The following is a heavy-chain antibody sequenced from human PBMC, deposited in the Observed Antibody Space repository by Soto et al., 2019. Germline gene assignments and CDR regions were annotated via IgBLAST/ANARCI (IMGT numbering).Heavy chain of an antibody. CDR3: GRGGAWDVSDF. CDR2: IRTNVFGATT. J-gene: IGHJ4*02. V-gene: IGHV3-49*03. CDR1: GFTFGDYG. D-gene: IGHD1-26*01. Sequence: EVQLVESGGGLEQPGRSLRLACTASGFTFGDYGVSWIRQAPGKGLEWAGFIRTNVFGATTKYAASVKDRFIISRDDSKGIAYLQMNSLRTEDTAVYYCGRGGAWDVSDFWGQGTLVTVSS.